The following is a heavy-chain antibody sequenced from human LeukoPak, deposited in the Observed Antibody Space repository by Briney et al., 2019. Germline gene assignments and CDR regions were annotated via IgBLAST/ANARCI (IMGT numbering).Heavy chain of an antibody. CDR3: AKYVSTGWFDP. V-gene: IGHV4-59*08. Sequence: SETLSLTCTVSGGSISSYYWSWIRQPPGKGLEWIGYIYYSGSTNYNPSLKSRVTISVDTSENQFSLKLTSVTAADTAVYFCAKYVSTGWFDPWGQGTLVTVSS. CDR2: IYYSGST. J-gene: IGHJ5*02. D-gene: IGHD5/OR15-5a*01. CDR1: GGSISSYY.